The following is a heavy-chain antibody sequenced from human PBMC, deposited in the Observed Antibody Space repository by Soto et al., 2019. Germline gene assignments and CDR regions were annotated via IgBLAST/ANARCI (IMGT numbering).Heavy chain of an antibody. J-gene: IGHJ6*02. CDR2: INAYNVYNGNT. V-gene: IGHV1-18*01. D-gene: IGHD2-15*01. CDR3: ARARIFYGLDV. CDR1: GYTFTSFG. Sequence: QVQLVQSGAEVKKPGASVKVSCKASGYTFTSFGISWVRQAPGQGLEWMGWINAYNVYNGNTNYAQNLQGRVTMTPDTTTSTAYMELRSLRSDDKSVYYCARARIFYGLDVWGQGTTVTVSS.